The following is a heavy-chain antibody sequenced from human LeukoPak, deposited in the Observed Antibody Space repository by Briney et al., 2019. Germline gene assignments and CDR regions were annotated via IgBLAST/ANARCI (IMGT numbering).Heavy chain of an antibody. J-gene: IGHJ4*02. CDR1: GFNVSSNY. V-gene: IGHV3-53*01. CDR2: IYSGGGT. CDR3: ARAGGSTVSHSDY. Sequence: GGSLRLSCAASGFNVSSNYMTWVRQAPGKGLEWVSVIYSGGGTYHADSVKGRFTISKDNAKNSLYLQMNSLRAEDTAVYYCARAGGSTVSHSDYWGQGTLVTVSS. D-gene: IGHD4-17*01.